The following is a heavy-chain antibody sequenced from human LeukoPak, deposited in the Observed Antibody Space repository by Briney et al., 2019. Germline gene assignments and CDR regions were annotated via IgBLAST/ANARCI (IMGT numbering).Heavy chain of an antibody. Sequence: GKSLRLSCAASGFTFRSYGMHWVGQAPGKGLEWVAVISYDGSNKYYVDSVKSRFTISRDSSKNTLYLQMNSLRAEDTAVYYCAKESKETTRYYFDSWGQGTLVTVSS. J-gene: IGHJ4*02. CDR1: GFTFRSYG. CDR3: AKESKETTRYYFDS. V-gene: IGHV3-30*18. D-gene: IGHD4-11*01. CDR2: ISYDGSNK.